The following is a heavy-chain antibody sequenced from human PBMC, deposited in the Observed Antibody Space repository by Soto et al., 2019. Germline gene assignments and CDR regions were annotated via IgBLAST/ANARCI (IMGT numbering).Heavy chain of an antibody. CDR2: IYYSGST. CDR3: ARVCGYSYGFDY. Sequence: SETLSLTCTVSGGSISSGGYYWSWIRQHPGKGLERIGYIYYSGSTYYNPSLKSRVTISVDTSKNQFSLKLSSVTAADTAVYYCARVCGYSYGFDYWGQGTLVTVSS. CDR1: GGSISSGGYY. D-gene: IGHD5-18*01. V-gene: IGHV4-31*03. J-gene: IGHJ4*02.